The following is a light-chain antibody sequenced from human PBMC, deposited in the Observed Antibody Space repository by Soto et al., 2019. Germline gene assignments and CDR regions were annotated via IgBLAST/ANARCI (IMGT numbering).Light chain of an antibody. V-gene: IGLV2-14*01. CDR2: EVS. J-gene: IGLJ2*01. CDR3: SSYTSSNTFVL. Sequence: QSALTQPASVSGSPGQSITISCTGTRSDIGGYNYVSWYQQHPGKAPKVIIYEVSNRPSGISNRFFGTKSGNTASLTISGLQTEDEADYYCSSYTSSNTFVLFGGGTKLTVL. CDR1: RSDIGGYNY.